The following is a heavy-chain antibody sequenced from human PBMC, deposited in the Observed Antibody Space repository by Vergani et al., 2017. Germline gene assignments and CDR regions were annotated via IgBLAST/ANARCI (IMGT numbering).Heavy chain of an antibody. Sequence: QVQLQESGPGLVKPSETLSLTCTVSNYSISRGYFWGWVRQAPGKGLEWVVGISFDGTNEYYPDLVKGRFTISRDIAKNTLYLQVRSLRLEDTGVYHCVRDRGLCAGGRCYTEAWDYWGQGTPVTVSS. CDR3: VRDRGLCAGGRCYTEAWDY. V-gene: IGHV3-30*03. D-gene: IGHD2-2*02. J-gene: IGHJ4*02. CDR1: NYSISRGY. CDR2: ISFDGTNE.